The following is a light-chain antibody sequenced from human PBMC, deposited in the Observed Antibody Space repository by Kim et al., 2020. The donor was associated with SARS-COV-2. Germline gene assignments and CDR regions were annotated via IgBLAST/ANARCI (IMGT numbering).Light chain of an antibody. CDR3: NSRDSSGDHFV. CDR1: SLRSYY. CDR2: DKD. J-gene: IGLJ1*01. Sequence: SSELTQDPAVSVALGQTVRITCRGDSLRSYYASWYQQKPGQAPLPVMFDKDNRPSGIPDRFSGSSSGDTASLTITGDQAEDEADYYCNSRDSSGDHFVFGTGTKVTVL. V-gene: IGLV3-19*01.